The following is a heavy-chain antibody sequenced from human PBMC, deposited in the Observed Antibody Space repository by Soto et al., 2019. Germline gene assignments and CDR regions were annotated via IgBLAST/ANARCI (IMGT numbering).Heavy chain of an antibody. CDR2: IWYDGSNK. D-gene: IGHD3-3*01. Sequence: QVQLVESGGGVVQPGRSLRLSCAASGFTFSSYGMHWVRQAPGKGLEWVAVIWYDGSNKYYADSVKGRFTISRDNSKNTLYLQMNSLRAEDTAVYYCARAIRFLEWPMEVWKYYFDYWGQGTLVTVSS. CDR1: GFTFSSYG. V-gene: IGHV3-33*01. CDR3: ARAIRFLEWPMEVWKYYFDY. J-gene: IGHJ4*02.